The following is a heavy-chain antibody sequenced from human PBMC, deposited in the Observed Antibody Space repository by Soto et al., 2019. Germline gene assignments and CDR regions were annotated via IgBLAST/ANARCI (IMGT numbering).Heavy chain of an antibody. CDR3: ARGRTYYDFWSGSSY. D-gene: IGHD3-3*01. V-gene: IGHV3-30-3*01. Sequence: GGSLRLSCAASGFTFSQYALHWVRQAPGKGLEWLAVISYDGSNKYYADSVQGRFTISRDNSKNTLYLQMNSLRADDTAVYFCARGRTYYDFWSGSSYWGQGTLVTVSS. CDR2: ISYDGSNK. CDR1: GFTFSQYA. J-gene: IGHJ4*02.